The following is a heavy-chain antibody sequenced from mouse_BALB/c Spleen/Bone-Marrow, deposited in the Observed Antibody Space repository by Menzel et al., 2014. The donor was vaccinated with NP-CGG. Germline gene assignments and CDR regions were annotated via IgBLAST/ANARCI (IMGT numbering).Heavy chain of an antibody. CDR2: IDPSDSET. CDR1: GYTFTSYW. Sequence: QVQLKESGAELVKPGAPVKLSCKASGYTFTSYWMNWVKQRPGRGLEWIGRIDPSDSETHYNQKFKDKATLTVDKSSSTAYIQLSCLTSEDSAVYYCARALGDGYYYAMDYWGQGTSVTVSS. V-gene: IGHV1-69*02. CDR3: ARALGDGYYYAMDY. J-gene: IGHJ4*01. D-gene: IGHD2-3*01.